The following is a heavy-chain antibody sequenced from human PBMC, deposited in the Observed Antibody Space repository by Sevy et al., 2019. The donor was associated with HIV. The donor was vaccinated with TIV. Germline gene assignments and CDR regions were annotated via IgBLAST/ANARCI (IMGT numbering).Heavy chain of an antibody. CDR3: AKTVMVMVTVLYYYYRDV. Sequence: GGSLRLSCSASGFTFSTSAMNWVRQAPGKGLEWVSSIVGSGGTTYYADAVKGRFTISRDNSKNKLYLQMNSLRGEDTAVYYCAKTVMVMVTVLYYYYRDVWGKGTTGTVSS. J-gene: IGHJ6*03. V-gene: IGHV3-23*01. CDR1: GFTFSTSA. CDR2: IVGSGGTT. D-gene: IGHD5-18*01.